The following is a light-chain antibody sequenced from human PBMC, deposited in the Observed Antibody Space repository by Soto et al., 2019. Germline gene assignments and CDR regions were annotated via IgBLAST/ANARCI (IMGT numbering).Light chain of an antibody. V-gene: IGKV1-5*01. CDR3: QQYNKFSPT. CDR1: QSIGSW. CDR2: DGA. Sequence: TLXASVWDRGTMTCRASQSIGSWLAWYQHKPGRAPKLLIFDGARLESGVPSRFSGSGSGTEFTFTISSLQPEDFATYYCQQYNKFSPTFGQGTKV. J-gene: IGKJ1*01.